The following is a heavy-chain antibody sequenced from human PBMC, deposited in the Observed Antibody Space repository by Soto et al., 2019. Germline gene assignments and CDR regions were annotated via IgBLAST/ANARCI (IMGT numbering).Heavy chain of an antibody. J-gene: IGHJ2*01. CDR2: INHSGST. D-gene: IGHD6-6*01. CDR3: ARVGSIAARRRWARSWYFDL. Sequence: QVQLQQWGAGLLKPSETLSLTCAVYGGSFSGYYWSWIRQPPGKGLEWIGEINHSGSTNYNPSLKSRVTISVDTSKNQFSLKLSSVTAADTAVYYCARVGSIAARRRWARSWYFDLWGRGTLVTVSS. CDR1: GGSFSGYY. V-gene: IGHV4-34*01.